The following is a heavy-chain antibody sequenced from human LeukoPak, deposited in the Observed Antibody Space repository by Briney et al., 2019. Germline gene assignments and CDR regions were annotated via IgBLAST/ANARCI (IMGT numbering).Heavy chain of an antibody. J-gene: IGHJ4*02. Sequence: GLSLRLSCVASGFTFSDYAMHWVRQAPGKGLEWVAIVSYHGGDTGYADSVKGRFTISRDNSKNTLYLQMNSLRAEDTAVYYCAKDLFYGSSGSYYFDYWGQGTLVTVSS. CDR3: AKDLFYGSSGSYYFDY. D-gene: IGHD3-22*01. V-gene: IGHV3-30-3*01. CDR1: GFTFSDYA. CDR2: VSYHGGDT.